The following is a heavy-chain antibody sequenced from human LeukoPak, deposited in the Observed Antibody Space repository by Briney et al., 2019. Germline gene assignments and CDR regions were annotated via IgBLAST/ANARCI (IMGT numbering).Heavy chain of an antibody. V-gene: IGHV4-31*11. CDR1: GGSFSGYY. CDR2: IYYSGST. J-gene: IGHJ4*02. D-gene: IGHD2-15*01. Sequence: SETLSLTCAVYGGSFSGYYWSWIRQHPGKGLEWIGYIYYSGSTYYNPSLKSRVTISVDTSKNQFSLKLSSVTAADTAVYYCARETGGGSDYGGQATLVTVAS. CDR3: ARETGGGSDY.